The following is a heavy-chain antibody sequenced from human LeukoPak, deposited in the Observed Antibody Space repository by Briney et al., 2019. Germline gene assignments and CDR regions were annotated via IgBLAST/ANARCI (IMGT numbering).Heavy chain of an antibody. CDR1: GFAFSSYA. J-gene: IGHJ4*02. D-gene: IGHD2-15*01. CDR3: AKSGHGYCSGGSCYSAFDY. V-gene: IGHV3-23*01. Sequence: GGSLRLSCAASGFAFSSYAMIWVRQAPGKGLEWVSGISGAGGTTYYADSVKGRFTISRDNSKNTMYLQMNSLRAEDTAVYHCAKSGHGYCSGGSCYSAFDYWGQGTLVTVSS. CDR2: ISGAGGTT.